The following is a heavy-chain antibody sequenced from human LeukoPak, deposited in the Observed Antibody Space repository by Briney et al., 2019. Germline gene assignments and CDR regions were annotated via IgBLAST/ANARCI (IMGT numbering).Heavy chain of an antibody. CDR3: ANRVDIVATIDY. CDR1: GFTFDDHG. V-gene: IGHV3-20*04. Sequence: GGSLRLSCAASGFTFDDHGMNWVRQAPGKGLEWVSGINWNGGSTFYADSVKGRFTISRDNAKNALYLQMNSLRAEDTAVYYCANRVDIVATIDYWGQGTLVTVSS. D-gene: IGHD5-12*01. CDR2: INWNGGST. J-gene: IGHJ4*02.